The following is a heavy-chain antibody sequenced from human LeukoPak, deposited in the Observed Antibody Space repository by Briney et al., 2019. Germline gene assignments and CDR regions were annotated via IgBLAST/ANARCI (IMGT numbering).Heavy chain of an antibody. V-gene: IGHV1-3*01. CDR1: GYTFTSYA. CDR3: ARDRLYSGYDSGSFYYYGMDV. D-gene: IGHD5-12*01. CDR2: INAGNGNT. Sequence: GASVKVSCKDSGYTFTSYAMHWVRQAPGQRLEWMGWINAGNGNTKYSQKFQGRVTITRDTSASTAYMELSSLRSEDTAVYYCARDRLYSGYDSGSFYYYGMDVWGQGTTVTVSS. J-gene: IGHJ6*02.